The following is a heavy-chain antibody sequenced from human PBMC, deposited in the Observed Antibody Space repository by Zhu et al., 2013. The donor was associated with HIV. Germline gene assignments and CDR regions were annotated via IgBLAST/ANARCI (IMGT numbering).Heavy chain of an antibody. Sequence: QVQLVQSGAEVKKPGSSVKVSCKASGGTFSSYAISWVRQAPGQGLEWMGGIIPIFGTANYAQKFQGRVTITADESTSTAYMELSSLRSEDTAVYYCAKTPTPTVDPPEPYDSSAKYYYGMDVWGQGTTGHRSP. D-gene: IGHD3-22*01. J-gene: IGHJ6*02. V-gene: IGHV1-69*01. CDR2: IIPIFGTA. CDR3: AKTPTPTVDPPEPYDSSAKYYYGMDV. CDR1: GGTFSSYA.